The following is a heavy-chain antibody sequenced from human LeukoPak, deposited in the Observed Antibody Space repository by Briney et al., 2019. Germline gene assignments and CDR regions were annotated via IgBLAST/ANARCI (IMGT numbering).Heavy chain of an antibody. J-gene: IGHJ4*02. CDR3: ARLNGGN. CDR1: GGSISSYY. CDR2: IDYSGST. V-gene: IGHV4-59*08. Sequence: NPSETLSLTCTVSGGSISSYYWSWIRQPPGKGLEWIAYIDYSGSTAYNPSLNGRVALSLDTSKNQFSLKLRSVTAADTAVYYCARLNGGNWGPGILVTVSS. D-gene: IGHD4-23*01.